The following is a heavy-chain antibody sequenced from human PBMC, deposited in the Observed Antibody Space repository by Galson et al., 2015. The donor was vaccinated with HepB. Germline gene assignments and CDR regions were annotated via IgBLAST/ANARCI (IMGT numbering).Heavy chain of an antibody. V-gene: IGHV3-53*01. CDR3: AKFRATAGTPLGF. J-gene: IGHJ4*02. CDR2: IYSGGNT. CDR1: GFIVGSNY. Sequence: SLRLSCAASGFIVGSNYMSWVRQAPGKGLEWVSVIYSGGNTYYADSVKGRFIMSRDNSGGTLYLQMNNLRAEDTAVYYCAKFRATAGTPLGFWGQGTLVTVSS. D-gene: IGHD6-13*01.